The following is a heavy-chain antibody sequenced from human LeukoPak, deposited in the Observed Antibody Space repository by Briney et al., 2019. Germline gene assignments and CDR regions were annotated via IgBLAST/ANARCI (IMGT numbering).Heavy chain of an antibody. CDR3: ASPDYINYGSGTYRLSY. Sequence: GASVKVSCKASGSTFTGYYMHWVRQAPGQGLEWMGWINPNSGGTNYAQKFQGRVTMTRDTFISTAYMELSSLRSDDTAVYYCASPDYINYGSGTYRLSYWGQGTLVTVSS. D-gene: IGHD3-10*01. CDR1: GSTFTGYY. J-gene: IGHJ4*02. CDR2: INPNSGGT. V-gene: IGHV1-2*02.